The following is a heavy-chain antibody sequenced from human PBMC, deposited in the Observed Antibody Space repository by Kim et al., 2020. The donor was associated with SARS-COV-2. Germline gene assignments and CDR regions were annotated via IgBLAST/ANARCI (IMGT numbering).Heavy chain of an antibody. CDR3: AKVTTLTAPFYDY. V-gene: IGHV3-23*01. J-gene: IGHJ4*02. CDR1: GFTFSSYA. CDR2: ISASGGDT. Sequence: GGSLRLSCAASGFTFSSYALRWVRQAPGKGLEWVSRISASGGDTYYADSVQGRFTISRDNSKNTLNLEMNSLRAEDTALYYCAKVTTLTAPFYDYCGQGT. D-gene: IGHD4-4*01.